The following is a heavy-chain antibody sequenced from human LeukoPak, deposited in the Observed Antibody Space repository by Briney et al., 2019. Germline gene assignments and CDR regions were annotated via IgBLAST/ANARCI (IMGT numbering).Heavy chain of an antibody. CDR3: AKDGRYSSSSYQGDYFDY. D-gene: IGHD6-6*01. CDR2: ISYDSFNK. Sequence: PGGSLRLSCAASGFTFNRYAMHWVRQAPGKGLEWVAVISYDSFNKKWADSVKGRFTISRDNSKNMLYLQMNSLRAEDTAVYYCAKDGRYSSSSYQGDYFDYWGQGTLVTVSS. CDR1: GFTFNRYA. J-gene: IGHJ4*02. V-gene: IGHV3-30-3*01.